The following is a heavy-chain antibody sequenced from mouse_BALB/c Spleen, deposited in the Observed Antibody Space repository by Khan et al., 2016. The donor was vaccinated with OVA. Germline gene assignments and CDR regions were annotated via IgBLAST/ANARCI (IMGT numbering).Heavy chain of an antibody. CDR3: ARVYGGEFDY. CDR2: ISYSGNT. V-gene: IGHV3-2*02. D-gene: IGHD2-10*02. CDR1: GYSITSDYA. Sequence: EVQLQESGPGLVKPSQSLSLTCTVTGYSITSDYAWNWIRQFPGNKLEWMGFISYSGNTKYNPSLKSRISVTRDTSKNQFFLQLNSVTTEDTATYCCARVYGGEFDYWGQGTTLTVSS. J-gene: IGHJ2*01.